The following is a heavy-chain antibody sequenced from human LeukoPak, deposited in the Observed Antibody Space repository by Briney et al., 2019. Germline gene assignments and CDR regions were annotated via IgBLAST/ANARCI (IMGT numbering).Heavy chain of an antibody. Sequence: GGSLRLSCAASGFTFSSYAMSWVRQAPGKGLEWVSAISGSGGGTYYADSVKGRFTISRDNSKNTLYLQMNSLRAEDTAVYYCAKVRIQLWSYYFDYWGQGTLVTVSS. CDR1: GFTFSSYA. V-gene: IGHV3-23*01. CDR3: AKVRIQLWSYYFDY. J-gene: IGHJ4*02. D-gene: IGHD5-18*01. CDR2: ISGSGGGT.